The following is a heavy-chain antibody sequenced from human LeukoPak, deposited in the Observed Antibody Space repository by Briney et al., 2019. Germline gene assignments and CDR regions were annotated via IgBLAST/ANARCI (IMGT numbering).Heavy chain of an antibody. J-gene: IGHJ6*02. CDR3: GRGRVVVVAASYYYGMDV. Sequence: PSETLSLTCAVYGGSFSGYYWSWIRQPPGKGLEWIGEINHSGSTNYNPSLKSRVTISVDTSKNQFSLKLSSVTAADTAVYYCGRGRVVVVAASYYYGMDVWGQGTTVTVSS. CDR2: INHSGST. D-gene: IGHD2-15*01. V-gene: IGHV4-34*01. CDR1: GGSFSGYY.